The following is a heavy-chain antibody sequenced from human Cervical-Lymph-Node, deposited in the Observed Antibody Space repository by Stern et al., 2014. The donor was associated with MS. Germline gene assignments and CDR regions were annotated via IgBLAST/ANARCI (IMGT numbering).Heavy chain of an antibody. V-gene: IGHV1-18*01. CDR1: GYIFTTYD. Sequence: QVQLGQSGAEVRKPGASVKVSCKASGYIFTTYDISWVRQAPGEGLEWMGWIATCNGNTKSAQKFQGRVTMTTDTSTNTAYMELRSLRSDDTAVYYCARVGSMIAFDPWGQGTLVTVSS. CDR3: ARVGSMIAFDP. D-gene: IGHD3-22*01. CDR2: IATCNGNT. J-gene: IGHJ5*02.